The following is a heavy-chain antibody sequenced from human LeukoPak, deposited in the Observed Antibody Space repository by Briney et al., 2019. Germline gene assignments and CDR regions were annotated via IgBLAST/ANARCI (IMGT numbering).Heavy chain of an antibody. J-gene: IGHJ4*02. V-gene: IGHV3-21*01. Sequence: AGGSLRLSCTASGFTFNSYNMNWVRQAPGKGLEWVSSISSSSSYIYYADSVKGRFTVSRDNAKNSLSLQMNSLRAEDTSVYYCVRADGNYGYVFDFWGQGTPVTVSS. CDR2: ISSSSSYI. CDR1: GFTFNSYN. D-gene: IGHD5-18*01. CDR3: VRADGNYGYVFDF.